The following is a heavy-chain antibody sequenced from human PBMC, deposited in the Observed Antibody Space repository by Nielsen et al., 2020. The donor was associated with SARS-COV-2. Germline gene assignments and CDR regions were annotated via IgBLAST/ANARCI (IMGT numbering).Heavy chain of an antibody. J-gene: IGHJ2*01. D-gene: IGHD3-3*01. CDR1: DGSLSGHY. V-gene: IGHV4-34*01. CDR2: VNHSGST. Sequence: SETLSLTCAVSDGSLSGHYWNWICQPPGKGLEWIGDVNHSGSTNTNPSLKSRVTISVDTSKCQFSLKLRSVTAADTAVYYCARDGASGRFYDWLSHFDLWGRGTLVTVSS. CDR3: ARDGASGRFYDWLSHFDL.